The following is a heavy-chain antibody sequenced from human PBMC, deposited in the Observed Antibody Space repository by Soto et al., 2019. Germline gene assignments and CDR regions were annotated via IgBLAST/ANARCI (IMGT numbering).Heavy chain of an antibody. D-gene: IGHD2-21*01. V-gene: IGHV5-10-1*01. CDR2: IDPSDSYT. CDR1: GYSVTIYW. J-gene: IGHJ6*02. CDR3: ARPVANDSYYYGMDY. Sequence: GESLKLSCEFSGYSVTIYWIIWVLQRPVKGLELMGRIDPSDSYTNYSPSFQGHVTISADKSISTAYLQWSSLKASDTAMYYCARPVANDSYYYGMDYWGQGTTVTVSS.